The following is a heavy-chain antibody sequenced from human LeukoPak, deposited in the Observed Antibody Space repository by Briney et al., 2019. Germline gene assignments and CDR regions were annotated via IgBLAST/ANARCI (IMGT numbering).Heavy chain of an antibody. CDR3: STLGYCIDSSPSCYRAFDY. J-gene: IGHJ4*02. CDR2: INPNSSDT. V-gene: IGHV1-2*02. Sequence: GTSVKVSCKASGYTFTGYYIHWVRQAPGQGLEWMGWINPNSSDTNYAQKFQGKVTMTKDTSINTAYMELNRLRSDDTALYYCSTLGYCIDSSPSCYRAFDYWGQGTLVTVSS. CDR1: GYTFTGYY. D-gene: IGHD2-2*01.